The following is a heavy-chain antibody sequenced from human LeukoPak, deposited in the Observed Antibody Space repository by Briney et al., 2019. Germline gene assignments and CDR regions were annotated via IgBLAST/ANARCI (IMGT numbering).Heavy chain of an antibody. V-gene: IGHV4-34*01. D-gene: IGHD3-16*01. J-gene: IGHJ5*02. CDR3: ARGQGGFDP. Sequence: SETLSLTCAVYGGSFSGYYWSWIRQPPGKGLEWIGEINHSGSTNYNPSLKSRVTISVDTSKNQFSLKLSSVTAADTAVYYCARGQGGFDPWGQGTLVTVSP. CDR2: INHSGST. CDR1: GGSFSGYY.